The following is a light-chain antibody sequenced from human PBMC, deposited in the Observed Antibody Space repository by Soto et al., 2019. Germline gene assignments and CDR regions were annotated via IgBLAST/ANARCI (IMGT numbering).Light chain of an antibody. V-gene: IGKV3-15*01. J-gene: IGKJ1*01. CDR1: QSVSNF. CDR2: GAS. Sequence: EKVMTQSPATLSMSPGERATLSCRASQSVSNFLAWYQQKPGQAPRLLIYGASTRATGIPARFSGSGSGTEFTLTICSLQSEDFAVYYCQQYSNWPSWTFGQGTKVEVK. CDR3: QQYSNWPSWT.